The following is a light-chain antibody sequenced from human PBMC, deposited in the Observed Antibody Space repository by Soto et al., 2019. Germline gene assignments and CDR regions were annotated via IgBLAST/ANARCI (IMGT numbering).Light chain of an antibody. J-gene: IGKJ1*01. V-gene: IGKV1-39*01. Sequence: DIQMTQSPSTLSASVGDRVTITWRASQSISTYLNWYQQKAGLAPKLLIYAASSLQSGVPSRFSGSGSGTDFTLTISSLQPEDSATYYGQQTYSTPPTLGQGTRWIS. CDR3: QQTYSTPPT. CDR1: QSISTY. CDR2: AAS.